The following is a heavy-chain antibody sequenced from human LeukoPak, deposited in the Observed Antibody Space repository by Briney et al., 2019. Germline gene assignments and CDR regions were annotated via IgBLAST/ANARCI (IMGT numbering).Heavy chain of an antibody. CDR3: ATIVGATEFDY. CDR1: GFTVSSNY. J-gene: IGHJ4*02. CDR2: IYSGGST. D-gene: IGHD1-26*01. Sequence: GGSLRLSCAASGFTVSSNYMSWVRQAPGKGLEWVSVIYSGGSTYYADSVKGRFTISRDNAKNSLYLQMNSLRAEDTAVYYCATIVGATEFDYWGQGTLVTVSS. V-gene: IGHV3-53*01.